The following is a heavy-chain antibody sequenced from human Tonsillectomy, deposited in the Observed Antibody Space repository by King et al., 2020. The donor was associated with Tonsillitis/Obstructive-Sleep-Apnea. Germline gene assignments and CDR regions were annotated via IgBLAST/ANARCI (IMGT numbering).Heavy chain of an antibody. CDR1: GFTFDDYA. D-gene: IGHD3-3*01. Sequence: VQLVESGGGLVQPGRSLRLSCVASGFTFDDYAMHWVRQAPGKGLEWVSGLSWNSGTLGYADSVQGRFTISRDNAKNSLYLQMNSLRAEDTAFYYCAKDKARFLGWWGTHSVDYWGQGTLVTVSS. J-gene: IGHJ4*02. CDR2: LSWNSGTL. CDR3: AKDKARFLGWWGTHSVDY. V-gene: IGHV3-9*01.